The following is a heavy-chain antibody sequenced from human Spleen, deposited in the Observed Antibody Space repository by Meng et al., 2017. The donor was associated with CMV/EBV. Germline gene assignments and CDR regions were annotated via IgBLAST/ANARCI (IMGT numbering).Heavy chain of an antibody. J-gene: IGHJ4*02. D-gene: IGHD3-22*01. CDR2: ISYDGSNK. CDR3: ARGAYDSSGYYLDY. Sequence: ASGFTFSSYAMHWVRQAPGKGLEWVAVISYDGSNKYYADSVKGRFTISRDNSKNTLYLQMNSLRAEDTAVYYCARGAYDSSGYYLDYWGQGTLVTVSS. CDR1: GFTFSSYA. V-gene: IGHV3-30*04.